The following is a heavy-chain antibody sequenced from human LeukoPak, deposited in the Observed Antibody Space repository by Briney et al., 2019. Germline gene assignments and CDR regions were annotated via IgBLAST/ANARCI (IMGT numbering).Heavy chain of an antibody. D-gene: IGHD3-22*01. Sequence: GGSLRLSCAASGFTFSSYAMSWVHQAPGKGLGWVSAISGSGGSTYYSDSVKGRFTISRDNSKNTLYLQMNSLRAEDTAVYYCAKGPRLYDSSGYYIDYWGQGTLVTVSS. CDR3: AKGPRLYDSSGYYIDY. CDR2: ISGSGGST. V-gene: IGHV3-23*01. CDR1: GFTFSSYA. J-gene: IGHJ4*02.